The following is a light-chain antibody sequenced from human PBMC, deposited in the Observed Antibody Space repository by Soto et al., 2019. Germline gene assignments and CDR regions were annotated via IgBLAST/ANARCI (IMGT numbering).Light chain of an antibody. V-gene: IGKV1-39*01. CDR2: TAS. J-gene: IGKJ1*01. CDR1: QSISNY. Sequence: DVQVTQSPSSLSASVGDRVTITCRASQSISNYLNWYQQTPGKAPKLLIYTASSLQTGVPSRFSGSGSGTDFTLTISSLHPEDFATYYCQQTYSTPRTFGQGTKVEIK. CDR3: QQTYSTPRT.